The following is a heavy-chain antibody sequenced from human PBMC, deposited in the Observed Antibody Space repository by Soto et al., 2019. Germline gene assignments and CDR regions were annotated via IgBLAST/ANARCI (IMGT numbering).Heavy chain of an antibody. V-gene: IGHV4-34*01. D-gene: IGHD2-2*01. J-gene: IGHJ4*02. CDR1: GGSFSGYY. CDR3: ARGGVGVPAAQKVGLDY. CDR2: INHSGST. Sequence: QVQLQQWGAGLLKPSETLSLTCAVYGGSFSGYYWSWIRQPPGKGLEWIGEINHSGSTNYNPSLTSRVTISVDTSKNQFSLKLSSVTAADTAVYYCARGGVGVPAAQKVGLDYWGQGTLVTVSS.